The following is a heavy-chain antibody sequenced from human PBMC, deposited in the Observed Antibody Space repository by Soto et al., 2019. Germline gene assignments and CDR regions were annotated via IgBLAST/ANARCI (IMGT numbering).Heavy chain of an antibody. Sequence: ETLSLTCTVSGGSISSYYWSWIRQPAGKGLEWIGRIYTSGSTNYNPSLKSRATMSVDTSKNQFSLKLSSVTAADTAVYYCARDGDVLRYFDWLALDYWGQGILVTVSS. D-gene: IGHD3-9*01. V-gene: IGHV4-4*07. CDR3: ARDGDVLRYFDWLALDY. CDR1: GGSISSYY. CDR2: IYTSGST. J-gene: IGHJ4*02.